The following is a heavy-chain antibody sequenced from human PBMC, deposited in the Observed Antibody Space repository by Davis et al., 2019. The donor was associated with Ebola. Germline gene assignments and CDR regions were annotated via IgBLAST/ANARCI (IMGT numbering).Heavy chain of an antibody. J-gene: IGHJ4*02. D-gene: IGHD4-23*01. Sequence: GESLKISCAASGFTFSSYGMHWVRQAPGKGLEWVAVISYDGSNKYYADSVKGRFTISRDNSKNTLCLQMNSLRAEDTAVYYCANLDYGDNSGFDYWGQGTLVTVSS. CDR2: ISYDGSNK. CDR3: ANLDYGDNSGFDY. CDR1: GFTFSSYG. V-gene: IGHV3-30*18.